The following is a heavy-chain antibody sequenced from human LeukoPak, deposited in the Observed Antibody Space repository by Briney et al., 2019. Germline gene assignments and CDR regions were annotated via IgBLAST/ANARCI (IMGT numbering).Heavy chain of an antibody. V-gene: IGHV3-7*02. D-gene: IGHD6-19*01. J-gene: IGHJ4*02. CDR2: INQDGSER. CDR3: ASGSGSGWSEDY. CDR1: GFTFRSYW. Sequence: GGSLRLSCAASGFTFRSYWTSWVRQAPGKGLEWVANINQDGSERDHVDSVKGRFTISRDNAKNSLYLQMSSLRAEDTAVYYCASGSGSGWSEDYWGQGTLVTVSS.